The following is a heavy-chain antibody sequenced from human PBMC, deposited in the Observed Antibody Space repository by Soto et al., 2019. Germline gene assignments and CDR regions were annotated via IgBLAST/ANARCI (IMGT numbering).Heavy chain of an antibody. CDR3: ARVTVGADSYFDY. CDR1: GFTFSDYY. V-gene: IGHV3-11*01. CDR2: ISSSGSTI. D-gene: IGHD1-26*01. Sequence: PGGSLRLSCAASGFTFSDYYMSWIRQAPGKGLEWVSYISSSGSTIYYADSVKGRFTISGDNAKNSLYLQMNSLRAGDTAVYYCARVTVGADSYFDYWGQGTLVTVSS. J-gene: IGHJ4*02.